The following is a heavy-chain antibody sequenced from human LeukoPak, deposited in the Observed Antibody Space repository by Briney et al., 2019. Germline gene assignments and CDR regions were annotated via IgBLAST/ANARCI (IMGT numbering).Heavy chain of an antibody. D-gene: IGHD6-13*01. Sequence: GSSVKVSCKASGGTFSSYAISWVRQAPGQGLEWMGGIIPIFGTANYAQKFQGRVTMTEDTSTDTAYMELSSLRSEDTAVYYCATKYSSSWGVNFDYRGQGTLVTVSS. CDR1: GGTFSSYA. CDR2: IIPIFGTA. J-gene: IGHJ4*02. V-gene: IGHV1-69*06. CDR3: ATKYSSSWGVNFDY.